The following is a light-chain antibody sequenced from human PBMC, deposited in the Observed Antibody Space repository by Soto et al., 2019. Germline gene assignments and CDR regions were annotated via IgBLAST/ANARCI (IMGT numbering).Light chain of an antibody. CDR3: VQRSTWPWT. J-gene: IGKJ1*01. CDR1: QSVSNY. Sequence: IVLTQSPATLSLSPGARATLSCRAGQSVSNYLAWYQQKPGQAPRLLIYDTFNRDTGIPARFSGSGSGTDFTLTISSLEPEDLAVYFCVQRSTWPWTSGQGTKVEIK. V-gene: IGKV3-11*01. CDR2: DTF.